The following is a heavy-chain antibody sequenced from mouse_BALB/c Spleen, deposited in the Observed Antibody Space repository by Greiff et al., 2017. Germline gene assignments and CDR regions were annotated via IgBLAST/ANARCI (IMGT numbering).Heavy chain of an antibody. D-gene: IGHD3-1*01. J-gene: IGHJ4*01. Sequence: EVQLVESGGGLVKPGGSLKLSCAASGFTFSSFGMHWVRQAPEKGLEWVAYISSGSSTIYYADTVKGRFTISRDNPKNTLFLQMTSLRSEDTAMYYCARGGLREAMDYWGQGTSVTVSS. V-gene: IGHV5-17*02. CDR1: GFTFSSFG. CDR3: ARGGLREAMDY. CDR2: ISSGSSTI.